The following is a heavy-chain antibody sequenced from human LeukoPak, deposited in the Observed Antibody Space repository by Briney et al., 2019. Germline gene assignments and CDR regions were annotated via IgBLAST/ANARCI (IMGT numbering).Heavy chain of an antibody. CDR3: ARDYYGSGSYVFDY. CDR1: GYTFTGYY. V-gene: IGHV1-2*04. Sequence: GASVTVSFKASGYTFTGYYMHWVRQAPGQGLEWMGWINPNSGGTNYAQKFQGWVTMTRDTSISTAYMELSRLRSDDTAVYYCARDYYGSGSYVFDYWGQGTLVTVSS. CDR2: INPNSGGT. J-gene: IGHJ4*02. D-gene: IGHD3-10*01.